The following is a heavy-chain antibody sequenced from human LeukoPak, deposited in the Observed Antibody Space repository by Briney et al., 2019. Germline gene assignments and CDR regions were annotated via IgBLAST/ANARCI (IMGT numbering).Heavy chain of an antibody. V-gene: IGHV4-61*02. CDR3: ARDGGLAVDGRPDWFDP. CDR2: IYTSGST. D-gene: IGHD6-19*01. CDR1: GGSISSGSYY. Sequence: SETLSLTCTVCGGSISSGSYYWSWIRQPAGKGLEWIGRIYTSGSTNYNPSLKSRVTISVDTSKNQFSLKLSSVTAADTAVYYCARDGGLAVDGRPDWFDPWGQGTLVTVSS. J-gene: IGHJ5*02.